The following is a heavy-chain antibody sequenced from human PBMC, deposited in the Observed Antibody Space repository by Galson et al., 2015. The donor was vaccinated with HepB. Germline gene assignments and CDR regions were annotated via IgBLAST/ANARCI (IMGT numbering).Heavy chain of an antibody. CDR3: ARDRKYYYGSGSYIAFDI. CDR1: GFTFSGYS. V-gene: IGHV3-21*01. CDR2: ISSSSSYI. D-gene: IGHD3-10*01. J-gene: IGHJ3*02. Sequence: SLRLSCAASGFTFSGYSMNWVRQAPGKGLEWVSSISSSSSYIYYADSVKGRFTISRDNAKNSLYLQMNSLRAEDTAVYYCARDRKYYYGSGSYIAFDIWGQGTMVTVSS.